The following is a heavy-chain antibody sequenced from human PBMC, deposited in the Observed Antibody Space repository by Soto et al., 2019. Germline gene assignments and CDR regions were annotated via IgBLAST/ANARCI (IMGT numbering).Heavy chain of an antibody. D-gene: IGHD2-15*01. CDR1: GFTFSSYA. V-gene: IGHV3-30-3*01. J-gene: IGHJ3*02. CDR2: ISYDGSNK. Sequence: GGSLRLSCAASGFTFSSYAMHWVRQAPGKGLEWVAVISYDGSNKYYADSVKGRFTISRDNAKNTLYLQMNSLRAEDTAVYYCARGGDYCSGGSCYYRKAFDIWGQGTMVTVSS. CDR3: ARGGDYCSGGSCYYRKAFDI.